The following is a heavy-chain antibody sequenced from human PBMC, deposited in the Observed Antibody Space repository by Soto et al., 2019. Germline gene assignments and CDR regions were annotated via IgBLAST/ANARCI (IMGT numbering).Heavy chain of an antibody. CDR1: GDSISSYY. Sequence: ETLSLTCSVSGDSISSYYWNWIRQPPGKGLEWIGYIYYTESTNYNPSLKSRVTISADTSKNQCSLKLSSVTAADTAVYYCARAGARNYFWSGPIDYWGQGTLVTVSS. D-gene: IGHD3-3*01. V-gene: IGHV4-59*01. J-gene: IGHJ4*02. CDR2: IYYTEST. CDR3: ARAGARNYFWSGPIDY.